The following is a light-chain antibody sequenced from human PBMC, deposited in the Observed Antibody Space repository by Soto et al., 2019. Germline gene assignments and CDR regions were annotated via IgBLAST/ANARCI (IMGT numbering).Light chain of an antibody. CDR2: GAY. CDR3: QQCDNLPPT. CDR1: QDINNN. J-gene: IGKJ4*01. Sequence: DIQMPQSPSSLSASVGDRVTITCQASQDINNNLNWYQQTSGKAPKLLIYGAYNLETGVPSRFTGSQSGTGFTFTITSLQPEDVATYFCQQCDNLPPTFGGGTKVEI. V-gene: IGKV1-33*01.